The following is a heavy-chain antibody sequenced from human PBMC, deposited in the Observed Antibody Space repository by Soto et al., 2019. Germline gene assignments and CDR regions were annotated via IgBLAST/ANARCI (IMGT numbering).Heavy chain of an antibody. CDR3: ARARDYYYYYYMDV. CDR2: IGTAGDT. CDR1: GFTFSSYD. Sequence: GGSLRLSCAASGFTFSSYDMHWVRQATGKGLEWVSAIGTAGDTYYPGSVKGRFTISRENAKNSLYLQMNSLRAGDTAVYYCARARDYYYYYYMDVWGKGTTVTVSS. V-gene: IGHV3-13*01. J-gene: IGHJ6*03.